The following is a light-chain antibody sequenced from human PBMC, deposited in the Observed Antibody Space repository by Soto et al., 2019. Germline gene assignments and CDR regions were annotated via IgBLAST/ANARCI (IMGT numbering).Light chain of an antibody. V-gene: IGKV1-6*01. CDR3: LQDYNYPRT. CDR1: QGITND. Sequence: AIKMNQSPSSLSASVGDRVTITCRASQGITNDLGWYQQKPGKAPKLLIYAASSLQSGVPSRFSGSGSGTDFTLPISSLQPEDFATYYCLQDYNYPRTFGQGTKVDIK. J-gene: IGKJ1*01. CDR2: AAS.